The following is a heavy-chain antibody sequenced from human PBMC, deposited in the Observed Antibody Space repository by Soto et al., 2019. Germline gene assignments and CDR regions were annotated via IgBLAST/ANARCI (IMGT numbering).Heavy chain of an antibody. J-gene: IGHJ4*02. Sequence: GASVKVSCKASGYTFTSYGISWVRQAPGQGLEWMGWISAYNGNTNYAQKLQGRVTVTTDTSTSTAYMELRSLRSDDTAVYYCAREKRAHNWNYRWIDYWGQGTLVTVSS. CDR2: ISAYNGNT. CDR3: AREKRAHNWNYRWIDY. CDR1: GYTFTSYG. D-gene: IGHD1-7*01. V-gene: IGHV1-18*04.